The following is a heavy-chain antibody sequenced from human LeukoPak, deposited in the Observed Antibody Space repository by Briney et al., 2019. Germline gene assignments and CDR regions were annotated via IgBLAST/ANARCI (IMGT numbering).Heavy chain of an antibody. CDR3: ARELMTNNWFDP. Sequence: SETLSLTCTVSGGSISSSSYYWGWIRQPPGKGLEWIGSIYYSGSTYYNPFLKSRVTISVDTSENQFSLKLSSVTAADTAVYYCARELMTNNWFDPWGQGTLVTVSS. V-gene: IGHV4-39*07. CDR1: GGSISSSSYY. D-gene: IGHD4-11*01. J-gene: IGHJ5*02. CDR2: IYYSGST.